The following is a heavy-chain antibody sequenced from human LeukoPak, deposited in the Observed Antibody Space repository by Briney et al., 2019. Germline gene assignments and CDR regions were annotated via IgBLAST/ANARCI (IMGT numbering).Heavy chain of an antibody. CDR3: ASLRTTIFGGYYYYYMDV. V-gene: IGHV1-18*01. CDR2: ISAYNGNT. D-gene: IGHD3-3*01. J-gene: IGHJ6*03. CDR1: GYTFTSYG. Sequence: ASVKVSCKASGYTFTSYGISWVRQAPGQGLEWMGWISAYNGNTNYAQELQGRVTMTTDTSTSTAYMELRSLRSDDTAVYYCASLRTTIFGGYYYYYMDVWGKGTTVTVSS.